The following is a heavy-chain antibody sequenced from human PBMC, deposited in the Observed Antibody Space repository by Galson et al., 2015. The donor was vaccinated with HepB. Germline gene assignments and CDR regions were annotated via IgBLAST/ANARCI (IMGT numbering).Heavy chain of an antibody. CDR3: ATAGWELFPYYYYGMDV. CDR1: GYTFTGYY. CDR2: INPNSGGT. D-gene: IGHD1-26*01. V-gene: IGHV1-2*02. Sequence: SVKVSCKASGYTFTGYYMHWVRQAPGQGLEWMGWINPNSGGTNYAQKFQGRVTMTRDTSISTAYMELSRLRSDDTAVYYCATAGWELFPYYYYGMDVWGQGTMVTVSS. J-gene: IGHJ6*02.